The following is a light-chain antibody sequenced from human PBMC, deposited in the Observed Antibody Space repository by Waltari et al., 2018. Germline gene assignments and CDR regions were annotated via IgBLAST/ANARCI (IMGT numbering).Light chain of an antibody. V-gene: IGKV1-5*03. CDR2: KGS. CDR1: QNINTW. Sequence: DIQMTQSPSTLAASVGDRITITCRASQNINTWLAWYQEKPGKAPELLIEKGSVLESGGPARFSGSGSGTEFTLTVTSLQPDDSATYFCQQYNSDLYTFGQGTKLEIK. J-gene: IGKJ2*01. CDR3: QQYNSDLYT.